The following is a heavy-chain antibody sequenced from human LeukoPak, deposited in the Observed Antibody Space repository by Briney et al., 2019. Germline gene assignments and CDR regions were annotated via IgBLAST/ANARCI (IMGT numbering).Heavy chain of an antibody. Sequence: SETLSLTCTVSGGSISSSSYYWGWIRQPPGKGLEWIGSIYYSGSTYYNPSLKSRVTISVDTSKNQFSLKLSSVTAADTAVYYCARQRSVVDNWFDPWGRGTLVTVSS. CDR1: GGSISSSSYY. V-gene: IGHV4-39*01. CDR3: ARQRSVVDNWFDP. D-gene: IGHD2-21*01. J-gene: IGHJ5*02. CDR2: IYYSGST.